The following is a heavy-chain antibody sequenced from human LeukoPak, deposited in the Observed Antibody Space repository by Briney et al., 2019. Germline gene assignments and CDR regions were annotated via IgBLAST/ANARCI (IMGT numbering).Heavy chain of an antibody. CDR3: ARDYAFDI. Sequence: SETLSLTCTVSGDSISSYYWSWIRQPPGKGLEWIGCIYYSGKTNYNPSLKSRVTISIDTSKNQFSLKLSSVTAADTAVYYCARDYAFDIWGQGTMVTVSS. V-gene: IGHV4-59*01. CDR1: GDSISSYY. CDR2: IYYSGKT. J-gene: IGHJ3*02.